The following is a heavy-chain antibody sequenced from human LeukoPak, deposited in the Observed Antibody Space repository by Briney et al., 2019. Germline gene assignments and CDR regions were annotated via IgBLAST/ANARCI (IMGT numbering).Heavy chain of an antibody. V-gene: IGHV4-31*03. J-gene: IGHJ4*02. D-gene: IGHD6-13*01. CDR2: IYYSGST. Sequence: SETLSLTCTVSGGSISSGGYYWSWIRQHPEKGLEWIGYIYYSGSTYYNPSLKSRVTISVDTSKNQFSLKLSSVTAADTAVYYCARQDNSSWYYFDYWGQGTLVTVSS. CDR3: ARQDNSSWYYFDY. CDR1: GGSISSGGYY.